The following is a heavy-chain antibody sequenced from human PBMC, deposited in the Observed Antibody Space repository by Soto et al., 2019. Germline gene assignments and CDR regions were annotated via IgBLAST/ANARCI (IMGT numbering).Heavy chain of an antibody. D-gene: IGHD3-10*01. J-gene: IGHJ4*02. CDR3: AKSTYSSGSSIDY. CDR2: ISGSGGSA. Sequence: GGSLRLSCAASGFTFSNYAINWVRQAPGKGLEWVSGISGSGGSASYADSVKGRFTISRDNSKNTLYLQMNSLRADDTAVYYCAKSTYSSGSSIDYWGQGTQVTV. V-gene: IGHV3-23*01. CDR1: GFTFSNYA.